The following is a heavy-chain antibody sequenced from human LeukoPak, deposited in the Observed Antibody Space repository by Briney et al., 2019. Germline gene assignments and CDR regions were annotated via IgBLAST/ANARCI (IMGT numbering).Heavy chain of an antibody. CDR1: GGSFSGYY. Sequence: SETLSLTCAVYGGSFSGYYWSWIRQPPGKGLEWIGEINHSGSTNYNPSLKSRVTISVDTSKNQFSLKLSSVTAADTAVYYCARHWGPPKVAANFYFDYWGQGTLVTVSS. V-gene: IGHV4-34*01. D-gene: IGHD3-16*01. J-gene: IGHJ4*02. CDR3: ARHWGPPKVAANFYFDY. CDR2: INHSGST.